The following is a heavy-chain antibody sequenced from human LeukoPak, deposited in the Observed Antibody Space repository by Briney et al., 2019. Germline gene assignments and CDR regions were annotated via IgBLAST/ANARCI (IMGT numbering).Heavy chain of an antibody. CDR2: ISYDGSNK. Sequence: GRSLRLSCAASGFTFSSYAMHWVRQAPGKGLEWVAVISYDGSNKYYADSVKGRFTISRDNSKNTLYLQMNSLRAEDTAVYYCARDADGYFDYWGQGALATVSS. CDR1: GFTFSSYA. CDR3: ARDADGYFDY. J-gene: IGHJ4*02. V-gene: IGHV3-30*04.